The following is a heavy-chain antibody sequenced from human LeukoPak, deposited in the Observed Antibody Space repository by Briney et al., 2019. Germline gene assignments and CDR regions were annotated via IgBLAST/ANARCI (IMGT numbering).Heavy chain of an antibody. V-gene: IGHV3-7*03. CDR1: GFSFTAYA. CDR2: IHEDGSVT. Sequence: PGGSLRLSCAASGFSFTAYAMSWFRQTPGKGLEWVANIHEDGSVTNYVDSVKGRFTISRDNSKNTLYLQMNSLRAEDTAVYYCAKNVLRYFDWLSTHFDYWGQGTLVTVSS. CDR3: AKNVLRYFDWLSTHFDY. J-gene: IGHJ4*02. D-gene: IGHD3-9*01.